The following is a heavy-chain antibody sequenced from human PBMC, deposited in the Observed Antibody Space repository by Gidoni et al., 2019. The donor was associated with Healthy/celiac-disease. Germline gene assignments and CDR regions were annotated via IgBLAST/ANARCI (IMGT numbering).Heavy chain of an antibody. J-gene: IGHJ5*02. CDR2: ISPGDSDT. V-gene: IGHV5-51*01. CDR3: ARLGSGPLPYAAWGWFDP. Sequence: EVQLVQSGAEVNKTGETLTISGKVAPYSVTSYWIGWGRQMPGKGLEWLGIISPGDSDTRYSPSFQGQVTISADKSSSTAYLQWSSLKASDTAMYYCARLGSGPLPYAAWGWFDPWGQGTLVTVSS. CDR1: PYSVTSYW. D-gene: IGHD2-8*01.